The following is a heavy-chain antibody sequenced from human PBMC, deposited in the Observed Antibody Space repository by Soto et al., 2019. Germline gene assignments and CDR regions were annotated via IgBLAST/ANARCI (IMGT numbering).Heavy chain of an antibody. J-gene: IGHJ4*02. D-gene: IGHD1-26*01. Sequence: QVQLVESGGGVVQPGRSLRLSCAASGFTFSSYGMHWVRQAPGKGLEWVAVISYDGSNKYYADSVKGRFTISRDNSKNTLYLQMKSLRAEDTAVYYCAKDLLVVGATPAYYWGQGTLVTVSS. V-gene: IGHV3-30*18. CDR1: GFTFSSYG. CDR3: AKDLLVVGATPAYY. CDR2: ISYDGSNK.